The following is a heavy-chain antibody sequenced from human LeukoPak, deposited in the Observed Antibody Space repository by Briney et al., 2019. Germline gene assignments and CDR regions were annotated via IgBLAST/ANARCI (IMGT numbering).Heavy chain of an antibody. CDR1: GYTFTSYY. CDR2: INPSGGST. Sequence: ASVKVPCKASGYTFTSYYMHWVRQAPGQGLEWMGIINPSGGSTSYAQKFQGRVTMTRDMSTSTVYMELSSLRSEDTAVYYCARWVVVNAFDIWGQGTMVTVSS. CDR3: ARWVVVNAFDI. J-gene: IGHJ3*02. D-gene: IGHD2-2*01. V-gene: IGHV1-46*01.